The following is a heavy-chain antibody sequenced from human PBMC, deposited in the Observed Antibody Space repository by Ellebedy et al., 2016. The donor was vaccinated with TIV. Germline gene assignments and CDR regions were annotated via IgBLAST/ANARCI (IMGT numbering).Heavy chain of an antibody. CDR1: GFNFRSYA. CDR3: ATRLGEGIQLWGGFDY. Sequence: PGGSLRLSCAASGFNFRSYAMSWVRQAPGKGLEWVSGISGSATSIAYADSVRGRFTISRDNSKNTLYLQMDSLRVEDTAVHYCATRLGEGIQLWGGFDYWGQGTVVTVSS. V-gene: IGHV3-23*01. CDR2: ISGSATSI. D-gene: IGHD5-18*01. J-gene: IGHJ4*02.